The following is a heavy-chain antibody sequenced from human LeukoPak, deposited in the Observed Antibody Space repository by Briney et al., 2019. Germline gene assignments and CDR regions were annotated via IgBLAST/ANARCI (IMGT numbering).Heavy chain of an antibody. Sequence: GGSLRLSCAASGFTFSSYAMSWVRQAPGKGLEWVSAISGSGGSTYYADSVKGRFTISRDNSKNTLYLQMNSLRAEDTAVYYCASLILTGYYADYFDYWGQGTLVTVSS. CDR1: GFTFSSYA. D-gene: IGHD3-9*01. CDR3: ASLILTGYYADYFDY. CDR2: ISGSGGST. J-gene: IGHJ4*02. V-gene: IGHV3-23*01.